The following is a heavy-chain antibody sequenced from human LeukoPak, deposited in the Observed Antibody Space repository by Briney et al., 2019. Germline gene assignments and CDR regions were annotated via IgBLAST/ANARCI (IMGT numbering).Heavy chain of an antibody. V-gene: IGHV1-69*13. J-gene: IGHJ6*03. D-gene: IGHD3-10*01. Sequence: SVKVSCKASGGTFSSYAISWVRQAPGQGLEWMGGIIPIFGTANYAQKFQGRVTITADESTSTAYMELSSLRSEDTAVYYCAKTPGDYYYYYMDVWGKGTTVTVSS. CDR3: AKTPGDYYYYYMDV. CDR2: IIPIFGTA. CDR1: GGTFSSYA.